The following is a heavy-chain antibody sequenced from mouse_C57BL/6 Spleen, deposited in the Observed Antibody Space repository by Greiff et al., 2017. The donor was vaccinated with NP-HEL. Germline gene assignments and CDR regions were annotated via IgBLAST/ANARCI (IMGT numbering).Heavy chain of an antibody. J-gene: IGHJ2*01. D-gene: IGHD1-1*01. CDR2: IYPGDGDT. CDR3: ARPDYYGSSHY. Sequence: VKLMESGPELVKPGASVKISCKASGYAFSSSWMNWVKQRPGKGLEWIGRIYPGDGDTNYNGKFKGKATLTADKSSSTAYMQLSSLTSEDSAVYFCARPDYYGSSHYWGQGTTLTVSS. CDR1: GYAFSSSW. V-gene: IGHV1-82*01.